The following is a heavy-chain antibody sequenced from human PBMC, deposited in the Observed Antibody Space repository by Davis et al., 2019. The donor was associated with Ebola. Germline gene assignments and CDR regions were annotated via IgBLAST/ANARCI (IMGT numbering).Heavy chain of an antibody. D-gene: IGHD3-22*01. CDR1: GGSISTSSYY. J-gene: IGHJ4*02. CDR3: ARSYYYDSSGEY. CDR2: NYYSGST. V-gene: IGHV4-39*01. Sequence: SETLSLTCTVSGGSISTSSYYWGWIRQPPGQGLEWIGTNYYSGSTYYNPSLKSRVTISVDTSKNQFSLKLSSVTAADTAVYYCARSYYYDSSGEYWGQGTLVTVSS.